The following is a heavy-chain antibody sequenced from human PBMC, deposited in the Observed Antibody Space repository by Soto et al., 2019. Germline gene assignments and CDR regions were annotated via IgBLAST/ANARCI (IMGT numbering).Heavy chain of an antibody. Sequence: GGSLRLSCVASGFTFSDYYMSWIRQAPGKGLEWLPYISSSGDSIYYADSVKGRITISRDNAKNSLYLQMNSLTAEDTAVYYCARDVVPHFDSWGQGTLVTVSS. D-gene: IGHD2-21*01. V-gene: IGHV3-11*01. CDR2: ISSSGDSI. CDR3: ARDVVPHFDS. CDR1: GFTFSDYY. J-gene: IGHJ4*02.